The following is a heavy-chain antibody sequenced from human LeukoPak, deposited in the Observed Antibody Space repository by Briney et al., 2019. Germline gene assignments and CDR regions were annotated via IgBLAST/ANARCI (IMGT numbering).Heavy chain of an antibody. CDR2: IYYSGST. V-gene: IGHV4-59*01. D-gene: IGHD6-19*01. CDR3: ARAVYSSGPGYWFDP. Sequence: SETLSLTCTVSGGSISSYYWSWIRQPPGKGLEWIGYIYYSGSTNYNPSLKSRVTISVDTSKNQFSLKLSSVTAADTAVYYCARAVYSSGPGYWFDPWGQATLVTVSS. CDR1: GGSISSYY. J-gene: IGHJ5*02.